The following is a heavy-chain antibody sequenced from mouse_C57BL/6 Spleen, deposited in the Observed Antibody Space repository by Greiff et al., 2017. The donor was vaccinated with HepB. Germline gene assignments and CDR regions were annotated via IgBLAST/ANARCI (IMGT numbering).Heavy chain of an antibody. J-gene: IGHJ2*01. Sequence: EVKLQESGAELVRPGASVKLSCTASGFNIKDDYMHWVKQRPEQGLEWIGWIDPENGDTEYASKFQGKATITADTSSNTAYLQLSSLTSEDTAVYYCTRGWDVFDYWGQGTTLTVSS. CDR2: IDPENGDT. CDR1: GFNIKDDY. D-gene: IGHD4-1*01. V-gene: IGHV14-4*01. CDR3: TRGWDVFDY.